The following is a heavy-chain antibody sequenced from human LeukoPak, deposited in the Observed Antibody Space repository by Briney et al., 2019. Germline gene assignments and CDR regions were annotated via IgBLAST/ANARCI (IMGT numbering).Heavy chain of an antibody. D-gene: IGHD3-16*01. CDR3: ARRAINSVMFDY. J-gene: IGHJ4*02. V-gene: IGHV4-59*08. CDR2: IHYSGST. CDR1: GDSISTYY. Sequence: SETLSLTCTVSGDSISTYYWSWIRQPPGKGLEWIGYIHYSGSTNYNPSLRSRVTISVDTSKNQFSLKLSSATAADTAVYFCARRAINSVMFDYWGQGTLVPVSS.